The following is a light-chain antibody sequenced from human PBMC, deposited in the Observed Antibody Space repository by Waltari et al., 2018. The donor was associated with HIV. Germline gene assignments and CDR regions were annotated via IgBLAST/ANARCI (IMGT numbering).Light chain of an antibody. CDR1: SSDLDDYKS. V-gene: IGLV2-14*01. Sequence: QSALTQPASVSGSPGQSISISCTGTSSDLDDYKSVSWYQHHPGKAPKLIIYEVTKRPSGVSNRFSGSKSGHTASLTISGLQAEDEADYFCMSYISSATPEFGGGTKVTVL. J-gene: IGLJ3*02. CDR3: MSYISSATPE. CDR2: EVT.